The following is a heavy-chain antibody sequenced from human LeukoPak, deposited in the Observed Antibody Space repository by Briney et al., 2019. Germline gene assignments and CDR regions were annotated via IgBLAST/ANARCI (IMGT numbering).Heavy chain of an antibody. CDR1: GGSISSGSYY. Sequence: SQTLSLTCTVSGGSISSGSYYWSWIQQPAGKGLEWIGRIYTSGSTNYNPSLKSRVTMSVDTSKNQFSLKLSSVTAADTAVYYCARVGRDRDYYYYYMDVWGKGTTVTVSS. CDR2: IYTSGST. J-gene: IGHJ6*03. CDR3: ARVGRDRDYYYYYMDV. V-gene: IGHV4-61*02.